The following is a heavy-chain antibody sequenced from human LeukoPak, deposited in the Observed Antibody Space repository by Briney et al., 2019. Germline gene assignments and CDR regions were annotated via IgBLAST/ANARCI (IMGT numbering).Heavy chain of an antibody. Sequence: GGSLRLSCAASGFTFSNYAMSWVRQAPGKGLEWVANIKQDGSEKYYVDSVKGRFTISRDNAKNSLYLQMNSLRAEDTAVYYCAFDYPFDYWGQGTLVTVSS. J-gene: IGHJ4*02. V-gene: IGHV3-7*01. CDR2: IKQDGSEK. D-gene: IGHD3-9*01. CDR3: AFDYPFDY. CDR1: GFTFSNYA.